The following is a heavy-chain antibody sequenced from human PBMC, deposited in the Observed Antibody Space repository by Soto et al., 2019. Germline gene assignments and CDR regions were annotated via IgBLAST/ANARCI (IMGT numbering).Heavy chain of an antibody. Sequence: GGSLRLSCAASGFTFSSYAMSWVRQAPGKGLEWVSAISGSGGSTYYADSVKGRFTISRDNSKNTLYLQMNSLRAEDTAVYYFASSRGYSNYDYYYYYYMDVWGKGTTVTVSS. CDR3: ASSRGYSNYDYYYYYYMDV. V-gene: IGHV3-23*01. J-gene: IGHJ6*03. D-gene: IGHD4-4*01. CDR2: ISGSGGST. CDR1: GFTFSSYA.